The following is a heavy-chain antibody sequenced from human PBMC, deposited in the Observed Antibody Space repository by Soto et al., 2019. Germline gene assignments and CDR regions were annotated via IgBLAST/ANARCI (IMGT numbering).Heavy chain of an antibody. CDR2: ISDSGST. CDR1: GFTFSSYA. D-gene: IGHD2-2*01. V-gene: IGHV3-23*01. Sequence: EVQVLESGGGLVQPGGSLRPSCAASGFTFSSYAMNWVRQAPGKGLEWVSTISDSGSTYYADSVKGRFTVSRDNSKNTLYLQMNNLRAEDTAVYYCAKGGKGICSSTSCLYYFDYWGQGTLVIVSS. CDR3: AKGGKGICSSTSCLYYFDY. J-gene: IGHJ4*02.